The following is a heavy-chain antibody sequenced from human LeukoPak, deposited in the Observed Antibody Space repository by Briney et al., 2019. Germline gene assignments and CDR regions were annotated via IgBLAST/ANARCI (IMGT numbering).Heavy chain of an antibody. CDR1: GYTFTGYY. D-gene: IGHD3-10*01. CDR3: ARGRVHSWFGELLNDYYYYMDV. CDR2: INPNSGGT. J-gene: IGHJ6*03. Sequence: ASVKVSCKASGYTFTGYYMHWVRQAPGQGLEWMGWINPNSGGTNYAQKFQGRVTMTRDTSISTAYMELSGLRSDDTAVYYCARGRVHSWFGELLNDYYYYMDVWGKGTTVTISS. V-gene: IGHV1-2*02.